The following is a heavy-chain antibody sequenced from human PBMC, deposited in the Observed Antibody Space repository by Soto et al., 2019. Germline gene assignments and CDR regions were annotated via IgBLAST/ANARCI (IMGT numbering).Heavy chain of an antibody. J-gene: IGHJ4*02. Sequence: QLQLQETGPGLVKPSETLSLTCTVSGASIKSRNYFWGWIRQPPGKGLEFVGSIHSSGGTYYNPSLTSQVTVSVDLSNSHFSLSLKSLTATDTAVYYCGRLAEAATGHTDFDFWGQGTLVTVSS. CDR2: IHSSGGT. CDR3: GRLAEAATGHTDFDF. V-gene: IGHV4-39*02. D-gene: IGHD2-15*01. CDR1: GASIKSRNYF.